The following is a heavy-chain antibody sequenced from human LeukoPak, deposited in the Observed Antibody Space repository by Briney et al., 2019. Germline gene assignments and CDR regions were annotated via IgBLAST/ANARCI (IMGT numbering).Heavy chain of an antibody. CDR2: ISAHNGNT. D-gene: IGHD5-18*01. CDR1: GYTFTSYG. J-gene: IGHJ5*02. CDR3: ARDRAAMVTAWFDP. V-gene: IGHV1-18*01. Sequence: ASVKVSCKASGYTFTSYGISWVRQAPGQGLEWMGWISAHNGNTNYAQKLQGRVTMTTDTSTSTAYMELRSLRSDDTAVYYCARDRAAMVTAWFDPWGQGTLVTVSS.